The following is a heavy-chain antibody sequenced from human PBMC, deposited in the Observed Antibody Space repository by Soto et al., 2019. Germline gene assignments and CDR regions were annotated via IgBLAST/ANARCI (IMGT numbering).Heavy chain of an antibody. V-gene: IGHV3-30-3*01. Sequence: SLRLSCAASGFTVSSYAMHWVRQAPGKGLEWVAVISYDGSNKYYADSVKGRFTVSRDNSKNTLYLQMNSLRAEDTAVYNCAKEPVGPDWYFDLWGRGTLVTLSS. CDR2: ISYDGSNK. CDR1: GFTVSSYA. CDR3: AKEPVGPDWYFDL. J-gene: IGHJ2*01.